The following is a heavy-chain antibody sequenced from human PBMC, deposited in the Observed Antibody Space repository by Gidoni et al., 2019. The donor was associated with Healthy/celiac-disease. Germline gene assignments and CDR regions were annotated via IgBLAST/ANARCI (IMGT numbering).Heavy chain of an antibody. V-gene: IGHV1-69*01. J-gene: IGHJ6*02. CDR2: IFPIFGTA. CDR1: GGTLSRYG. Sequence: QAKLVQSGAEVTRHGSSVNLSCKASGGTLSRYGFSWVRQAPGQGLEWRGGIFPIFGTANYAQKFQGRVTITADESTSTAYRELSSLRSEDTAVYYCAWGCYGTYYYYYYGRDVWGQGTTVTVSS. CDR3: AWGCYGTYYYYYYGRDV. D-gene: IGHD4-17*01.